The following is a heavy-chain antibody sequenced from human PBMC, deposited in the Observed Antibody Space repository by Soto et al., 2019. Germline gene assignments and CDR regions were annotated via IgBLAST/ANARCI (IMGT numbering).Heavy chain of an antibody. CDR2: TYYRSKWYN. Sequence: SQTLSLTCAISGDSVSSNSAAWNWIRQSPSRGLEWLGRTYYRSKWYNDYAVSVKSRITINPDTSKNQFSLQLNSVTPEDTAVYYCARAGWSSWNQRNAFDIWGQGTTVTVSS. CDR1: GDSVSSNSAA. D-gene: IGHD6-13*01. V-gene: IGHV6-1*01. J-gene: IGHJ3*02. CDR3: ARAGWSSWNQRNAFDI.